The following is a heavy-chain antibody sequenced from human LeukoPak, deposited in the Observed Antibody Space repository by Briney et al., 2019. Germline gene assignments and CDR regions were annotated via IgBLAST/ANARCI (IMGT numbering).Heavy chain of an antibody. Sequence: GGSLRLSCAASGFIFSSYWLRWVRQAPGKGLEWVANINRDGSDQYYVDSVKGRFTISRDNAKNPLYLQMNSLRAEDTAVYYCGGGPGYWGQGTLVTVSS. D-gene: IGHD2-15*01. V-gene: IGHV3-7*01. J-gene: IGHJ4*02. CDR2: INRDGSDQ. CDR3: GGGPGY. CDR1: GFIFSSYW.